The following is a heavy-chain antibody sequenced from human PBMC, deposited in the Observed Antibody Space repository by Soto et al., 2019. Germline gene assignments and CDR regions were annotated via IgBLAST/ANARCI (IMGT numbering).Heavy chain of an antibody. CDR2: IDPSGGGT. V-gene: IGHV1-46*01. Sequence: ASVKVSCKASGYTFTTYYMHWVRQAPGQGLEWMGIIDPSGGGTSYAQKFQGRLTMTRDTSTSTVYMELSSLRSEDTAVYYCARDRVDCSGGNCWRSVEDTWGQGTLVTVSS. CDR3: ARDRVDCSGGNCWRSVEDT. D-gene: IGHD2-15*01. J-gene: IGHJ5*02. CDR1: GYTFTTYY.